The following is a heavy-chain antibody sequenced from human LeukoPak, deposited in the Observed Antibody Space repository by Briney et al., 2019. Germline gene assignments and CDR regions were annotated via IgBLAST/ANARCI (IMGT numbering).Heavy chain of an antibody. V-gene: IGHV4-38-2*02. J-gene: IGHJ4*02. CDR2: INHSGST. Sequence: KASETLSLTCTVSGYSISSGYYWSWIRQPPGKGLEWIGEINHSGSTNYNPSLKSRVTISVDTSKNQFSLKLSSVTAADTAVYYCASQAAAGTSDYWGQGTLVTVSS. CDR3: ASQAAAGTSDY. D-gene: IGHD6-13*01. CDR1: GYSISSGYY.